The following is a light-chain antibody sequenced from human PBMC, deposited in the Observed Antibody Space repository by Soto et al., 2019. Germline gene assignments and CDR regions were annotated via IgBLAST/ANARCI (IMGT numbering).Light chain of an antibody. CDR2: AAS. Sequence: VQMTLSTTSLSASVGYSVSIICRASQSIRSHLNWYQQKPGKAPKLLIYAASSLQSGVPSRFSGSGYGTNFNLTIRGLQTEDVATYYCQQVDSYPRTFGQGTKVDIK. CDR3: QQVDSYPRT. J-gene: IGKJ1*01. V-gene: IGKV1-39*01. CDR1: QSIRSH.